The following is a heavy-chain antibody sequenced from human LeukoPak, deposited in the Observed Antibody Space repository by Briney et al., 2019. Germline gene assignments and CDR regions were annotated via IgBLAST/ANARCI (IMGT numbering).Heavy chain of an antibody. V-gene: IGHV3-23*01. Sequence: GGSLRLSCAASGFTFSSYAMSWVRQAPGKALEWVSAISGSGGSTYYADSVKGRFTISRDNSKNTLYLQMNSLRAEDTAVYYCAKNALFGVVISYFDYWGQGTLVTVSS. CDR3: AKNALFGVVISYFDY. D-gene: IGHD3-3*01. CDR2: ISGSGGST. CDR1: GFTFSSYA. J-gene: IGHJ4*02.